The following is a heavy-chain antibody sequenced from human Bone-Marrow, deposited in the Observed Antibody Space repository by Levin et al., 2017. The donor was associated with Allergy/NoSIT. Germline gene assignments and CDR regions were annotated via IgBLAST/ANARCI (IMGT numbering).Heavy chain of an antibody. CDR3: ARISSAAFDM. V-gene: IGHV1-2*02. CDR1: LYTFTYYF. J-gene: IGHJ3*02. CDR2: INPNSGDT. Sequence: SFNSSLYTFTYYFIHWVRLAPGQGLEWMGWINPNSGDTDSSQNFQGTVTITSDTSISTAYMEVTSLTSNDTALYYCARISSAAFDMWGQGTVVTVSS. D-gene: IGHD6-19*01.